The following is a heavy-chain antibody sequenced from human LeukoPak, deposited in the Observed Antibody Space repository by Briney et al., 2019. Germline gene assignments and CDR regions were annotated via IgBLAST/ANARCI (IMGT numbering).Heavy chain of an antibody. CDR3: ARGSNLYSSSWYFDY. J-gene: IGHJ4*02. V-gene: IGHV6-1*01. Sequence: SQTLSLTCAISGDSVSSNSAAWNWIRQSPSRGLEWLGRTYYRSKWYSDYALSVKSRITVNPDTSKNQFSLQLNSVTPEDTAVYYCARGSNLYSSSWYFDYWGQGTLVTVSS. D-gene: IGHD6-13*01. CDR2: TYYRSKWYS. CDR1: GDSVSSNSAA.